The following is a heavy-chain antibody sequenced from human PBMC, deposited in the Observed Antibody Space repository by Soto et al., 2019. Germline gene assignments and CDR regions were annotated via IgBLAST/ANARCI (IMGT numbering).Heavy chain of an antibody. CDR2: MYPGDSDT. V-gene: IGHV5-51*01. CDR3: ARLPRDCNKTSCYYADH. Sequence: GESLKISCXGSGYDFNTSWFGWVRQLPGRGLEWVGIMYPGDSDTRYNPSLQGHVTLSVDVTVSTAFLQWRSLETSDTGMYFCARLPRDCNKTSCYYADHWGQGTQVTVSS. J-gene: IGHJ4*02. D-gene: IGHD3-3*01. CDR1: GYDFNTSW.